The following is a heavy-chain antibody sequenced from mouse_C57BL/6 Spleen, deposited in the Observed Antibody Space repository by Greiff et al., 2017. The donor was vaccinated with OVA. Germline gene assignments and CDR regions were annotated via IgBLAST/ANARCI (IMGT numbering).Heavy chain of an antibody. Sequence: EVKVEESGGGLVKPGGSLKLSCAASGFTFSDYGMHWVRQAPEKGLEWVAYISSGSSTIYYADTVKGRFTISRDNAKNTLFLQMTSLRSEDTAMYYCAREPSSHWYFDVWGTGTTVTVSS. CDR2: ISSGSSTI. D-gene: IGHD1-1*01. J-gene: IGHJ1*03. V-gene: IGHV5-17*01. CDR1: GFTFSDYG. CDR3: AREPSSHWYFDV.